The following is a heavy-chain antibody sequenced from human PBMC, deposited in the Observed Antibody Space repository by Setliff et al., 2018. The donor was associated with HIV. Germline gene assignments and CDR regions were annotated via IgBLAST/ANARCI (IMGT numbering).Heavy chain of an antibody. CDR2: IIPILGIA. Sequence: SVKVSCKASRSTFNSHTINWVRQAPGQGLEWMGRIIPILGIANYAQKFQGRVTITADKSTSTAYMELSSLRSEDTAVYYCARDSKEVRYYYDSSGMDVWGKGTTVTVSS. CDR1: RSTFNSHT. J-gene: IGHJ6*03. V-gene: IGHV1-69*04. D-gene: IGHD3-22*01. CDR3: ARDSKEVRYYYDSSGMDV.